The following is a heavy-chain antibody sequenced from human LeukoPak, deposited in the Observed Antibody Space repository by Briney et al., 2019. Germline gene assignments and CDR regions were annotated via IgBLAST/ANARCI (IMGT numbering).Heavy chain of an antibody. Sequence: SETLSLTCTVSGGSISSHYWSWIRQPPGKGLEWIGYIYYSGSTNYNPSLKSRVTISVDTSKNQFSLKLSSVTAADTAVYYCARGRIAVAGMGDAFDIWGQGTMATVSS. V-gene: IGHV4-59*11. CDR2: IYYSGST. CDR3: ARGRIAVAGMGDAFDI. J-gene: IGHJ3*02. D-gene: IGHD6-19*01. CDR1: GGSISSHY.